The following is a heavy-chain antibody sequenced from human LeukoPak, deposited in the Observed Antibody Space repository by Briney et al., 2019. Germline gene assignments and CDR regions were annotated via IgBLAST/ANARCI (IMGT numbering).Heavy chain of an antibody. CDR1: GFTFDDYA. D-gene: IGHD3-9*01. V-gene: IGHV3-9*01. Sequence: GRSLRLSCAASGFTFDDYAMHWVRQAPGKGLEWVSGISWNSGSIGYADSVKGRFTISRDNAKNSLYLQMNSLRAEDTALCYCAKDIGYYDILTGYSEAFDIWGQGTMVTVSS. J-gene: IGHJ3*02. CDR3: AKDIGYYDILTGYSEAFDI. CDR2: ISWNSGSI.